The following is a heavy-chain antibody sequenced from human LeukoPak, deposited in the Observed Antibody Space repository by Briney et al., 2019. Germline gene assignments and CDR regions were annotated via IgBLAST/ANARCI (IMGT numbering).Heavy chain of an antibody. Sequence: GGSLRLSCSASGFTFSSYAMHWVRQAPGKGLESVSAISSNGGITYYADSVKGRFTISRDNSKNMLYLQMSSLRAEDTAVYYCVRAGSGWFTFDYWGQGTLVTVSS. J-gene: IGHJ4*02. CDR1: GFTFSSYA. CDR2: ISSNGGIT. CDR3: VRAGSGWFTFDY. V-gene: IGHV3-64D*06. D-gene: IGHD6-19*01.